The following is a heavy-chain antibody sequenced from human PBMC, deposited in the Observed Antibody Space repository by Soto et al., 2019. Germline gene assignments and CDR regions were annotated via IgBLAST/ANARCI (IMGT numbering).Heavy chain of an antibody. Sequence: SETLSLTCAVYGGSFSGYYWSWIRQPPGKGLEWIGEINHSGSTNYNPSLKSRVTISVDTSKNQFSLKLNSVTAADTAIYYCANLPPTPDWFDPWGQGTLVTVSS. J-gene: IGHJ5*02. V-gene: IGHV4-34*01. CDR2: INHSGST. CDR3: ANLPPTPDWFDP. D-gene: IGHD2-15*01. CDR1: GGSFSGYY.